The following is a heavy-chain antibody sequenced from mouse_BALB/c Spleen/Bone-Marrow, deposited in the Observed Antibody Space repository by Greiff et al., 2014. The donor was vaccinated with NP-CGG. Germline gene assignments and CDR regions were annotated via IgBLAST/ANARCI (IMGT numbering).Heavy chain of an antibody. CDR3: ATRGPYYFAY. V-gene: IGHV1-63*02. CDR1: GYTFTNYW. Sequence: VMLVESGAELVRPGTSVKISCKASGYTFTNYWLGWLKQRPGHGLEWTGDIYPGGVYSNCNEKFKGKATLTADTSSSSAYMQLSSLTSEDSAVYFCATRGPYYFAYWGQGTTLTVSS. CDR2: IYPGGVYS. D-gene: IGHD3-1*01. J-gene: IGHJ2*01.